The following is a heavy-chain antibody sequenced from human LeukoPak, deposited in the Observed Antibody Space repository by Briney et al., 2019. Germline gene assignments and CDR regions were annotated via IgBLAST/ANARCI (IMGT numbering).Heavy chain of an antibody. J-gene: IGHJ4*02. CDR2: IYHSGTT. V-gene: IGHV4-38-2*01. Sequence: SETLSLTCAVSGYSLSSGYYWGWIRQPPGKGLEWIGNIYHSGTTYYNPSLRSRVTISVDTSKNQFSLKLSSVTAADTAVYYCARALVGAQTASDYWGQGTLVTVSS. D-gene: IGHD1-26*01. CDR3: ARALVGAQTASDY. CDR1: GYSLSSGYY.